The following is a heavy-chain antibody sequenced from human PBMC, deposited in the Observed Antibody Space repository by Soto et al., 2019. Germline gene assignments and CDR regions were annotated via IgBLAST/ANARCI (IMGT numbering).Heavy chain of an antibody. CDR3: ARDESIAAAGHYYYYGMDV. CDR2: INTNTGNP. D-gene: IGHD6-13*01. V-gene: IGHV7-4-1*01. Sequence: ASVKVSGKASGYTFTSYAMNWVRQAPGQGLEWMGWINTNTGNPTYAQGFTGRFVFSLDTSVSTAYLQICSLKAEDTAVYYCARDESIAAAGHYYYYGMDVWGQGTTVTVSS. J-gene: IGHJ6*02. CDR1: GYTFTSYA.